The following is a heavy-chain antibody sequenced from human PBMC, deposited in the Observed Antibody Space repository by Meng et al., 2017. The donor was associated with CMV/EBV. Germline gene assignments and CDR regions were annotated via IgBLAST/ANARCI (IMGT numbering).Heavy chain of an antibody. J-gene: IGHJ6*02. Sequence: GGSLRLSCAASGFTFSSYGMHWVRQAPGKGLEWVAFIRYDGSNKYYADSVKGRFTISRDNSKNTLYLQMNSLRAEDTAVYYCARAPPTFPPSGLGMDVWGQGTTVTVSS. CDR1: GFTFSSYG. D-gene: IGHD3-10*01. CDR2: IRYDGSNK. CDR3: ARAPPTFPPSGLGMDV. V-gene: IGHV3-30*02.